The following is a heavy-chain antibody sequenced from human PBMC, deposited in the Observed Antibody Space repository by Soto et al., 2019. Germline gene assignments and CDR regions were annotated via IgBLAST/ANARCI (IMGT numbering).Heavy chain of an antibody. CDR2: ISYDGSNK. V-gene: IGHV3-30*18. Sequence: QVQLVESGGGVVQPGRSLRLSCAASGFTFSSYGMHWVRQAPGKGLEWVAVISYDGSNKYYADSVKGRFTISRDNSKNTLYLQMNSLRAEDTAVYYCAKAPSDCSGGSCSSFDYWGQGTLVTVSS. J-gene: IGHJ4*02. D-gene: IGHD2-15*01. CDR3: AKAPSDCSGGSCSSFDY. CDR1: GFTFSSYG.